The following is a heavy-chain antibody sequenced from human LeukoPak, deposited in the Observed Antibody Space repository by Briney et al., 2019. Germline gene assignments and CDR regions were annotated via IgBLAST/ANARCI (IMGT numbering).Heavy chain of an antibody. CDR2: ISWNSGSA. V-gene: IGHV3-9*01. CDR3: ARPGYCSSTSCYMASGSFDY. D-gene: IGHD2-2*02. J-gene: IGHJ4*02. Sequence: GGSLRLSCAASGFTFDDYSMHWVRQAPGKGLEWVSGISWNSGSAGYADPVKGRFNISRDNAKNSLYLQMNSLRAEDTAVYYCARPGYCSSTSCYMASGSFDYWGQGTLVTVSS. CDR1: GFTFDDYS.